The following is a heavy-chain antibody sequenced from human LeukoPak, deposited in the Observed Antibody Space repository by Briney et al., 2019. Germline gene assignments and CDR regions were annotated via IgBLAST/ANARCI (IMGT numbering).Heavy chain of an antibody. CDR1: GGSISGSSYY. CDR2: IYYSGST. Sequence: SETLSLTCTVSGGSISGSSYYWGWIRQPPGKGLEWIGSIYYSGSTYYNPSLKSRVTISVDTSKNQFSLKLSSVTAADTAVYYCARDYGDKPYDYWGQGTLVTVSS. CDR3: ARDYGDKPYDY. D-gene: IGHD4-17*01. J-gene: IGHJ4*02. V-gene: IGHV4-39*07.